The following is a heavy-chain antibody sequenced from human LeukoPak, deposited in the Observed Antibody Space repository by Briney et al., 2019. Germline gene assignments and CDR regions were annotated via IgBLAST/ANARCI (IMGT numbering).Heavy chain of an antibody. CDR2: IYPGDSDT. CDR3: ARYIAVVSNYYMDV. D-gene: IGHD6-19*01. V-gene: IGHV5-51*01. CDR1: GYSFTSYW. Sequence: GESLKISGKGSGYSFTSYWIGGVRQMPGKGLEGMGIIYPGDSDTRYSPSFQGQVTISADKSIRTAYLQWSSLKASDTAMYYCARYIAVVSNYYMDVWGKGTTVTVSS. J-gene: IGHJ6*03.